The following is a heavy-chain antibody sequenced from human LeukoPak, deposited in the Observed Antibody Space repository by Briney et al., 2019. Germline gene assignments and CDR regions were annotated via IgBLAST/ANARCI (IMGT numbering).Heavy chain of an antibody. J-gene: IGHJ4*02. Sequence: AGRSLRLSCAASGFTFSSYAMHWVRQAPGKGLEWVAVISYDGSNKYYADSVKGRFTISRDNSKNTLYLQMNSPRAEDTAVYYCARGADSYFDYWGQGTLVTVSS. CDR2: ISYDGSNK. D-gene: IGHD3-22*01. CDR3: ARGADSYFDY. V-gene: IGHV3-30-3*01. CDR1: GFTFSSYA.